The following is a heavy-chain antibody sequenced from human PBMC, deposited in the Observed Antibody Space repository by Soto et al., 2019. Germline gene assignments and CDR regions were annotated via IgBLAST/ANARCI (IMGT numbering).Heavy chain of an antibody. CDR2: IIPIFGTA. V-gene: IGHV1-69*13. CDR3: AREQVPLYYYDSSGYLDY. J-gene: IGHJ4*02. Sequence: SVKVSCKASGGTFSSYAISWVRQAPGQGLEWMGGIIPIFGTANYAQKFRGRVTITADESTSAAYMELSSLRSEDTAVYYCAREQVPLYYYDSSGYLDYWGQGTLVTVSS. CDR1: GGTFSSYA. D-gene: IGHD3-22*01.